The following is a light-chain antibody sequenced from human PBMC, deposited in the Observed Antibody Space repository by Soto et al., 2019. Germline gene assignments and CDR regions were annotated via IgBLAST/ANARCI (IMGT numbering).Light chain of an antibody. CDR1: QGIGSY. CDR3: QQLNSYPRT. V-gene: IGKV1-9*01. Sequence: DVQLTQSPSSLSTSVGDRVTITCRASQGIGSYLAWYQQKPGKAPKFLVCLASTLQSGVPSRFSGSGSGTEFNLTISNLQPEDFATYYCQQLNSYPRTFGQGTKVEI. CDR2: LAS. J-gene: IGKJ1*01.